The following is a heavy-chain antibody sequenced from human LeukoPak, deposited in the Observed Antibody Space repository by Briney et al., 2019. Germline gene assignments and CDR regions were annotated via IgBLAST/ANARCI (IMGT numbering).Heavy chain of an antibody. D-gene: IGHD3-10*01. V-gene: IGHV4-34*01. Sequence: PSETLSLTCAVYGGSFSGYYWSWIRQPPGKGLEWIGEINHSGSTNYNPSLKSRVTISVDKSKNQFSLKLSSVTAADTAVYYCARDLGSYFSFDYWGQGTLVTVSS. J-gene: IGHJ4*02. CDR3: ARDLGSYFSFDY. CDR1: GGSFSGYY. CDR2: INHSGST.